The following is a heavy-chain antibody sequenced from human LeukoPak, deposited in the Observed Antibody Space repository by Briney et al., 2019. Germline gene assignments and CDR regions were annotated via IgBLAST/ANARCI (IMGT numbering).Heavy chain of an antibody. D-gene: IGHD2-2*01. V-gene: IGHV4-38-2*02. Sequence: SETLSLTCTVSGYSISSGYYWGWLRQPPGKGLEWIGSIYYSGSTYYNPSLKSRVTISVDTSKNQFSLKLCSVTAADTALYFCASSLGGYCSSTSCLDYWGEGALVTVSP. CDR2: IYYSGST. CDR1: GYSISSGYY. J-gene: IGHJ4*02. CDR3: ASSLGGYCSSTSCLDY.